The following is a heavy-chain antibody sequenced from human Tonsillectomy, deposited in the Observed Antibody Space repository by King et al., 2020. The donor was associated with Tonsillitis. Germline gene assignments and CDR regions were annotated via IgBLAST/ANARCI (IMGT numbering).Heavy chain of an antibody. D-gene: IGHD3-16*02. CDR1: GGSISSSSYY. Sequence: QLQESGPGLVKPSETLSLTCTVSGGSISSSSYYWGWIRQPPGKGLAWIGSIYYSGSTYYNPSLKSRVTISVDTSKNQFSLKLSSVTAADTAVYYCAGVLSGDWFDPWGQGTLVTVSS. V-gene: IGHV4-39*07. CDR3: AGVLSGDWFDP. CDR2: IYYSGST. J-gene: IGHJ5*02.